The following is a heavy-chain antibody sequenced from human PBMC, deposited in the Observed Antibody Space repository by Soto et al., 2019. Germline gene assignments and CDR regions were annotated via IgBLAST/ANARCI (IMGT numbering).Heavy chain of an antibody. V-gene: IGHV3-23*01. CDR2: ISGSGGST. J-gene: IGHJ4*02. CDR3: AKVGPLRRGTAMVGIDY. Sequence: GGSLRLSCAASGFTFSSYAMSWVRQAPGKGLEWVSAISGSGGSTYYADSVKGRFTISRDNSKNTLYLQMNSLRAEDTAVYYCAKVGPLRRGTAMVGIDYWGQGTLVTDSS. D-gene: IGHD5-18*01. CDR1: GFTFSSYA.